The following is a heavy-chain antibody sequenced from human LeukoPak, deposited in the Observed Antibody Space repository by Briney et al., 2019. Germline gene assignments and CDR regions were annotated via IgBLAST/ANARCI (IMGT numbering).Heavy chain of an antibody. Sequence: PGGSLRLSCAASGFTFSSYSMNWVRQAPGKGLEWVSYISSSSSTIYYADSVKGRFTISRDNAKNSLYLQMSSLRDEDTAVYYCARDLPTMFEIDPWGQGTLVTVSS. CDR3: ARDLPTMFEIDP. CDR1: GFTFSSYS. V-gene: IGHV3-48*02. D-gene: IGHD3-10*02. CDR2: ISSSSSTI. J-gene: IGHJ5*02.